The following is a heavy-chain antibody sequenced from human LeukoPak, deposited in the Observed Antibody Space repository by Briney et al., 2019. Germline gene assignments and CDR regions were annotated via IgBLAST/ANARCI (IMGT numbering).Heavy chain of an antibody. CDR2: IIPIFGTA. D-gene: IGHD3-22*01. V-gene: IGHV1-69*13. CDR1: GGTFSSYA. Sequence: GASVKVSCKASGGTFSSYAISWVRQAPGQGLEWMGGIIPIFGTANYAQKFQGRVTITADESTSTAYMELSSLRSEDTAVYYCASGYYDSSAQIDYWGQGTLVTVSS. J-gene: IGHJ4*02. CDR3: ASGYYDSSAQIDY.